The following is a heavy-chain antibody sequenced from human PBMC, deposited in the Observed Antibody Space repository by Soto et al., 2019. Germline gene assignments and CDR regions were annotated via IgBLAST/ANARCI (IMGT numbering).Heavy chain of an antibody. CDR1: GFTFSSYS. V-gene: IGHV3-21*01. CDR3: AREGTNTNYDSSGYYHPNWFDP. Sequence: GGSLRLSCAASGFTFSSYSMNWVRQAPGKGLEWVSSISSSSYIYYADSVKGRFTISRDNAKNSLYLQMNSLRAEDTAVYYCAREGTNTNYDSSGYYHPNWFDPWGQGTLVTVSS. D-gene: IGHD3-22*01. CDR2: ISSSSYI. J-gene: IGHJ5*02.